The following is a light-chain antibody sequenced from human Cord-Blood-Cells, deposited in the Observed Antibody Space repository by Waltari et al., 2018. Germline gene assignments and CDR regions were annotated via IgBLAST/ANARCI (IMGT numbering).Light chain of an antibody. V-gene: IGLV1-44*01. CDR1: SSNIGSNT. Sequence: QSVLTQPHSASGTPGQRVPISCSGSSSNIGSNTVNWYHKLPETAPKPLIYSNNQRPSGVPDRFSGSKSGTSASLAISGLQSEDEADYYCAAWDDSLNGYVFGTGTKVTVL. J-gene: IGLJ1*01. CDR3: AAWDDSLNGYV. CDR2: SNN.